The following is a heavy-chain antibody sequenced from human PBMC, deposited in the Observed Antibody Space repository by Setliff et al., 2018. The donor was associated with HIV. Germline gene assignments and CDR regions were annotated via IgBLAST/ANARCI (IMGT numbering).Heavy chain of an antibody. J-gene: IGHJ3*02. CDR3: ARGPTVTTRRVGSFDI. CDR2: IYYSGST. Sequence: SETLSLTCTVSGGSISSYYWSWIRQPPGKGLEWIGYIYYSGSTNYNPSLKSRVTISVDTSKNQFSLKLSSVTAADTAVYYCARGPTVTTRRVGSFDIWSQGTMVTVSS. D-gene: IGHD4-17*01. CDR1: GGSISSYY. V-gene: IGHV4-59*08.